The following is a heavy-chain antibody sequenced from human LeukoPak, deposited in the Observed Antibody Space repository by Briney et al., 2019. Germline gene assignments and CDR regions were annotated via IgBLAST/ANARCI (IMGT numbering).Heavy chain of an antibody. Sequence: GASVKVSCKASGGTFSSYAISWVRQAPGQGLEWMGGIIPIFGTANYAQKFQGRVTITADESTGTAYMELSSLRSEDTAVYYCARDTSGEHDYWGQGTLVTVSS. V-gene: IGHV1-69*13. J-gene: IGHJ4*02. CDR2: IIPIFGTA. CDR1: GGTFSSYA. D-gene: IGHD3-3*01. CDR3: ARDTSGEHDY.